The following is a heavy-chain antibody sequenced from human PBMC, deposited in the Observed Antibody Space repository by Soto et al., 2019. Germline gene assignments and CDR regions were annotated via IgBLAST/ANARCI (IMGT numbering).Heavy chain of an antibody. Sequence: PGGSLRLSCAASGFTFSSYSMNWVRQAPGKGLEWVSSISSSSSYIYYADSVKGRFTISRDNAKNSLYLQMNSLRAEDTAVYYCAREPPPIIVVVPAAEKPYYYMDVWGKGTTVTVSS. CDR3: AREPPPIIVVVPAAEKPYYYMDV. V-gene: IGHV3-21*01. D-gene: IGHD2-2*01. J-gene: IGHJ6*03. CDR1: GFTFSSYS. CDR2: ISSSSSYI.